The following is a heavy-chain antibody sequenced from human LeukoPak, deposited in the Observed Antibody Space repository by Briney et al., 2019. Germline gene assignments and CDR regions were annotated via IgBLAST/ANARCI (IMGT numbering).Heavy chain of an antibody. J-gene: IGHJ4*02. CDR1: GYSFTGYY. V-gene: IGHV1-8*03. Sequence: ASVKVSCKASGYSFTGYYMYWVRQAPGQGLEGRGWMYPNDGNTGYAQRFQGRLTITRNTSISTAYMELSSLRSDDTAVYYCARDGVSPMVEFDYWGQGTLVTVSS. CDR2: MYPNDGNT. CDR3: ARDGVSPMVEFDY. D-gene: IGHD5/OR15-5a*01.